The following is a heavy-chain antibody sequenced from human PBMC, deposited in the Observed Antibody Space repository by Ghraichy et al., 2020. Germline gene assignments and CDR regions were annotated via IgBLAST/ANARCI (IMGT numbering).Heavy chain of an antibody. CDR1: GGSIKSYY. CDR3: ARGGSGNYYTWLDF. J-gene: IGHJ4*02. V-gene: IGHV4-59*01. CDR2: IYYSGST. D-gene: IGHD3-10*01. Sequence: SETLSLTCDVSGGSIKSYYWGWIRQPPGGGLEWIGYIYYSGSTTYNPSLQSRVAMSVDMSRNQFSLSLTSVTAADTAIYYCARGGSGNYYTWLDFWGQGVLVTVSS.